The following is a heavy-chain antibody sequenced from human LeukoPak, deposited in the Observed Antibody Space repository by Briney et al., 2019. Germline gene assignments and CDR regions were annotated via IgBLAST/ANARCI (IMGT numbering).Heavy chain of an antibody. CDR1: GYSFTNYW. CDR2: VDPTDSYT. D-gene: IGHD6-19*01. CDR3: ARQGIVVADSFDP. V-gene: IGHV5-10-1*01. J-gene: IGHJ5*02. Sequence: GASLGISFQGSGYSFTNYWISWVRQMPGKAVEWIGRVDPTDSYTNYSPSFQGHVAISVDKSISTAYLQWSSLKASDTAMYYCARQGIVVADSFDPWGQGTLVTVSS.